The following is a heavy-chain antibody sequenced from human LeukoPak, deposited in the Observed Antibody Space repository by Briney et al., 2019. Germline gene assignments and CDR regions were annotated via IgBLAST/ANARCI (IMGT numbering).Heavy chain of an antibody. CDR3: NIAVAGTTFDY. CDR2: IYYGGST. V-gene: IGHV4-39*01. Sequence: PSETLSLTCTVSGRSIRSSNYYWGWIRQPPGKGLEWIGSIYYGGSTYYNPSLKSRVTISVDMSKNQFSLKLSSVTAADTAVYYCNIAVAGTTFDYWGQGTLVTVPP. CDR1: GRSIRSSNYY. D-gene: IGHD6-19*01. J-gene: IGHJ4*02.